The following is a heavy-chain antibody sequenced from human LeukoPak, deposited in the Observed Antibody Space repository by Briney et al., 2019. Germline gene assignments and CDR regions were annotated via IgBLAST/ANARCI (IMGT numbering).Heavy chain of an antibody. CDR1: GFTFSSYG. J-gene: IGHJ6*02. D-gene: IGHD3-22*01. CDR2: ISYDGSNK. Sequence: PGRSLRLSCAASGFTFSSYGMHWVRQAPGKGLEWVAVISYDGSNKYYADSVKGRFTISRDNSKNTLYLQMNSLRAEDTAVYYCARDSGDTMIVVTMDVWGQGTTVTVSS. V-gene: IGHV3-30*03. CDR3: ARDSGDTMIVVTMDV.